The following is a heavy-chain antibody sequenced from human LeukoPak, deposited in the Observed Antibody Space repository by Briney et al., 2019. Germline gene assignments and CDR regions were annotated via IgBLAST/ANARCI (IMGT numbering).Heavy chain of an antibody. V-gene: IGHV3-53*01. J-gene: IGHJ4*02. CDR2: IYSGGNT. Sequence: GGSLRLSCAVSGFIVSSDYMSWVRQAPGKGLEWVSVIYSGGNTYYADSVKGRFTISRDTSKNTLYLQMNSLRAEDTAIYYCAKDGQGGSTAFDYWGQGTLVTVSS. CDR1: GFIVSSDY. D-gene: IGHD5-12*01. CDR3: AKDGQGGSTAFDY.